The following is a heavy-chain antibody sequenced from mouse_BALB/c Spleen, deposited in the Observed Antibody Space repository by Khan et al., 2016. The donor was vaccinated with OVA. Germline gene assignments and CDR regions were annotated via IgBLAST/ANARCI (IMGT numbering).Heavy chain of an antibody. CDR3: AREEALYYFDY. V-gene: IGHV1-76*01. CDR2: IYPGTNNT. J-gene: IGHJ2*01. D-gene: IGHD3-2*02. Sequence: QIQLVQSGAELVRPGASVKLSCKTSGYIFTSYWIHWVKQRSGQGLQWIARIYPGTNNTYYNENLKDKATLTADKSSSTAYMQLSSLKSEDSAVYCCAREEALYYFDYWGQGTTLTVSS. CDR1: GYIFTSYW.